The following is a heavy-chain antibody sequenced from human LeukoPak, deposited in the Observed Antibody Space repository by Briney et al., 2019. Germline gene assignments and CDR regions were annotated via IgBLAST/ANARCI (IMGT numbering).Heavy chain of an antibody. CDR3: ARDVPLGGIFSPSTSRDY. CDR1: GFTFSNFW. CDR2: VNQDGSEK. J-gene: IGHJ4*02. V-gene: IGHV3-7*01. Sequence: GGSLRLSCAASGFTFSNFWMSWVRQAPGKGLDWVANVNQDGSEKYYLDSVKGRFTISRDNAGNSLSLQMSSLRVEDTAIYYCARDVPLGGIFSPSTSRDYWGQGVQVAVSP. D-gene: IGHD2/OR15-2a*01.